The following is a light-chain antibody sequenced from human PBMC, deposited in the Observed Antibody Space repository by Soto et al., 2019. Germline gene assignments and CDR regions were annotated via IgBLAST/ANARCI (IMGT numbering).Light chain of an antibody. Sequence: EVVLTQSPATLPLSPGERATISCRASQSVSSSLAWYQQKPGQAPRLLIYDASNRATGIPARFSGSESGTDFTLTISSLEPEDFAVYCCQQRSNWPLTFGGGTKVEI. CDR1: QSVSSS. V-gene: IGKV3-11*01. CDR3: QQRSNWPLT. CDR2: DAS. J-gene: IGKJ4*01.